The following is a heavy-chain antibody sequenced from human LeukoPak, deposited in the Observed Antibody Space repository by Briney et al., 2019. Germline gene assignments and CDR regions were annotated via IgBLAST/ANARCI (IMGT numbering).Heavy chain of an antibody. D-gene: IGHD2-21*01. J-gene: IGHJ4*02. CDR2: ISPDGNGK. CDR1: GFTFSNSW. CDR3: AAWYSETTQEHNS. V-gene: IGHV3-7*01. Sequence: GGSLRLSCEASGFTFSNSWMNWVGQSPGKGLEWVANISPDGNGKRSVDSVKGRFTVSRDNAKASLFLQMNNLRAEDTALYYCAAWYSETTQEHNSWGQGTLVTVSS.